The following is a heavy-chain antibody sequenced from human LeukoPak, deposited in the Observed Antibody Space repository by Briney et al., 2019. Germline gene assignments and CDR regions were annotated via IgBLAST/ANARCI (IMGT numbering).Heavy chain of an antibody. CDR2: IYWSSSGT. CDR1: GFNSEDHA. CDR3: ARGGGLDV. D-gene: IGHD3-16*01. V-gene: IGHV3-9*02. Sequence: GGSLRLSCVVSGFNSEDHAMHWVRQAPGKGLEWVSGIYWSSSGTGYVDSVKGRFTISRDNAKNSLYLQLSNLRAEDTAVYFCARGGGLDVWGQGATVTVSS. J-gene: IGHJ6*02.